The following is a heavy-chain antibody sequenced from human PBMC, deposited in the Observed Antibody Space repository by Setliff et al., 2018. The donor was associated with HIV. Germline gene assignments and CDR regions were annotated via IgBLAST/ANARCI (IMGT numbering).Heavy chain of an antibody. V-gene: IGHV4-61*02. CDR3: AREEYSYIDF. J-gene: IGHJ4*02. CDR2: IYTSGTT. D-gene: IGHD3-16*02. Sequence: PSETLSLTCTVSGGSISSGSYFWNWIRQPAGKGLEWIGRIYTSGTTNFNPSLKSRVTISRDPSKNQFSLNLNSVTAADTAVYYCAREEYSYIDFWGQGTLVTVS. CDR1: GGSISSGSYF.